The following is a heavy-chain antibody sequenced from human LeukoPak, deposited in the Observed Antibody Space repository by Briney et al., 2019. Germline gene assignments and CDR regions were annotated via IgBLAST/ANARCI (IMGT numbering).Heavy chain of an antibody. D-gene: IGHD6-19*01. V-gene: IGHV3-48*04. J-gene: IGHJ5*02. CDR1: GFTFNIYA. Sequence: SGGSLRLSCAASGFTFNIYAVSWVPQAPGQEREWVSYISSSGSTIYYADSVKGRFTTSRDNAKNSLYLQINSLRAEDTAVYYCARDQTSVAGKGYNWFDPWGQGTLVTVSS. CDR3: ARDQTSVAGKGYNWFDP. CDR2: ISSSGSTI.